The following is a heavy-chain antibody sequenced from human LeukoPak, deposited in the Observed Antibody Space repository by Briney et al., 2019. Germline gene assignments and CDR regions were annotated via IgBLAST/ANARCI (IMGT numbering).Heavy chain of an antibody. V-gene: IGHV4-34*01. Sequence: PSKTLSLTCAVYGGSFSGYYWSWIRQPPGKGLEWLGEINQSGSTNYNPSLKSRVTISLDTSKKQLSLKLNSVTVADTAIYYCARVYSSGWYHWFDTWGQGTLVTVSS. CDR3: ARVYSSGWYHWFDT. CDR1: GGSFSGYY. J-gene: IGHJ5*02. D-gene: IGHD6-19*01. CDR2: INQSGST.